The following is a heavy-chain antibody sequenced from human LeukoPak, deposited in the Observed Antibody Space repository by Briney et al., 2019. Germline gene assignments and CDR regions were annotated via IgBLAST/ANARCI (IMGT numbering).Heavy chain of an antibody. J-gene: IGHJ6*03. Sequence: GGSLRLSCAASAFTFSSYGMSWVRQAPGKGLEWVSAISGDGRDIFYADAVKGRFTISRDNSKNTLYLQMNSLRAEDTAVYYCAKDVGRTGSSSFFHYYYMDVWGKGTTVTISS. CDR3: AKDVGRTGSSSFFHYYYMDV. CDR2: ISGDGRDI. D-gene: IGHD6-13*01. V-gene: IGHV3-23*01. CDR1: AFTFSSYG.